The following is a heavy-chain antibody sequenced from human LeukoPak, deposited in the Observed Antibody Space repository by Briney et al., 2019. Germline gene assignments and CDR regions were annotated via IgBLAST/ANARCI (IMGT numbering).Heavy chain of an antibody. D-gene: IGHD3-22*01. CDR3: ARRRYYDGSGYLE. Sequence: KPSETLSLTCAVYGGSFSGYYWSWIRQPPGKGLEWIGTIYYSGRTYYSPSLKSRVTMSVDPSNNQFSLTLRPVTRADTAVYYCARRRYYDGSGYLEWGQGTLLSVSS. J-gene: IGHJ1*01. V-gene: IGHV4-34*01. CDR1: GGSFSGYY. CDR2: IYYSGRT.